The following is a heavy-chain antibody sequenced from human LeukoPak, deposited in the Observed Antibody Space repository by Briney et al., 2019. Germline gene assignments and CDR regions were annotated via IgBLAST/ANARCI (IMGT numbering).Heavy chain of an antibody. V-gene: IGHV3-30*01. CDR1: GFTFSSYA. J-gene: IGHJ4*02. CDR2: IKYDGSKT. Sequence: GGSLRLSCAASGFTFSSYAMSWVRQAPGKGLEWVAAIKYDGSKTHYADSVKGRFTISRDNSKDTLYLQMNSLRADDTAVYYCARDGITPPGIFNFDYWGQGTLVTVSS. CDR3: ARDGITPPGIFNFDY. D-gene: IGHD2-21*01.